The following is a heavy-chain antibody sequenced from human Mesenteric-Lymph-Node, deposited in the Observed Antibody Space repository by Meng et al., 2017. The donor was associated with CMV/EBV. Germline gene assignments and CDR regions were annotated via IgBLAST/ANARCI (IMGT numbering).Heavy chain of an antibody. CDR2: ISFDGRNI. Sequence: NYAMHWVRQAPGKGLEWVAVISFDGRNIYYADSVKGRFTISRDNSKNTLYLQMNSLRAEDTAEYYCARDGSYCTSSRCYIFEYFQHWGRGTLVTVSS. J-gene: IGHJ1*01. CDR1: NYA. V-gene: IGHV3-30*04. CDR3: ARDGSYCTSSRCYIFEYFQH. D-gene: IGHD2-2*02.